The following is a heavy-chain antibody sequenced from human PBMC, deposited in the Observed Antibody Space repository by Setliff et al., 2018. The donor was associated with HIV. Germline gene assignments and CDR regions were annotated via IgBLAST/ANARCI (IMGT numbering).Heavy chain of an antibody. Sequence: GGSLRLSCAASGFTFSSKGMHWVRQAPGKGLEWVAIIWYDGSNKYYADSVKGRFTISRDNSENTLYLQMDGLRAEDTAVYYCAGGLVSQKVPFDPWGQGTLVTVSS. J-gene: IGHJ5*02. D-gene: IGHD1-1*01. V-gene: IGHV3-30*02. CDR1: GFTFSSKG. CDR3: AGGLVSQKVPFDP. CDR2: IWYDGSNK.